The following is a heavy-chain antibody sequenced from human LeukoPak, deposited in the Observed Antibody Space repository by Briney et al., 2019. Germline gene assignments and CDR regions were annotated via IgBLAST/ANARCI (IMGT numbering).Heavy chain of an antibody. D-gene: IGHD6-19*01. CDR1: GDSISRDY. CDR3: ARGEAGTLDS. V-gene: IGHV4-59*08. Sequence: TSETLSLTCTVSGDSISRDYWNWIRQPPGKGLEWIGYINYSGSTNYNPSLKSRVAISKDTSKNQFSLNLSTVTAADTAVYYCARGEAGTLDSWGQGTLVTVSS. CDR2: INYSGST. J-gene: IGHJ4*02.